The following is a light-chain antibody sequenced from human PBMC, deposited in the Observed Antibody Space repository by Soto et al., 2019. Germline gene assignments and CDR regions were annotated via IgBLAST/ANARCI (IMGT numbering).Light chain of an antibody. V-gene: IGLV1-40*01. CDR3: QSYDSSLSGVV. CDR1: ISNIGAGYG. CDR2: DNT. J-gene: IGLJ2*01. Sequence: QSVLTQPPSVSGAPGQRVTLSCTGSISNIGAGYGVHWYQQLPGRAPKLLVYDNTKRHSGVPDRFSGSKSGTSASLAITRLQADDEADYYCQSYDSSLSGVVFGGGTKVIVL.